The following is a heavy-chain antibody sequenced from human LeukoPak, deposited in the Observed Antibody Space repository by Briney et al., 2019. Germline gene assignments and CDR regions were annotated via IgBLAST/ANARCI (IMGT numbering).Heavy chain of an antibody. CDR2: IYYSGST. CDR1: GGSISSSSYY. D-gene: IGHD2-15*01. Sequence: SETLSLTCTVSGGSISSSSYYWGWIRQPPGKGLEWIGSIYYSGSTYYNPSLKSRVTISVDTSKNQFSLKLSSVTAADTAVYYCARARTEAVVVAATLPWRLNWFDPWGQGTLVTVSS. V-gene: IGHV4-39*01. J-gene: IGHJ5*02. CDR3: ARARTEAVVVAATLPWRLNWFDP.